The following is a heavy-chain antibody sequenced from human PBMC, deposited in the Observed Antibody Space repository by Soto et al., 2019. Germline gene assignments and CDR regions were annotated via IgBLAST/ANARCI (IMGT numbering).Heavy chain of an antibody. CDR3: ARTSIVGTL. D-gene: IGHD1-26*01. V-gene: IGHV4-34*01. J-gene: IGHJ4*02. CDR2: INHSGST. Sequence: SETLSLTCAVYGGSFSGYYWSWIRQPPGKGLEWIGEINHSGSTNYNPSLKSRVTISVDTSKNQFSLKLSSVTAADTAVYYCARTSIVGTLWGQGTLVTVSS. CDR1: GGSFSGYY.